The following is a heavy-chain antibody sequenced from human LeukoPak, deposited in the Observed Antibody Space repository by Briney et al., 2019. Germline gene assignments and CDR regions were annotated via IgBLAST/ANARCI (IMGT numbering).Heavy chain of an antibody. J-gene: IGHJ3*02. CDR2: IYHSGST. D-gene: IGHD2-15*01. CDR3: ARMVAAHHDAFDI. V-gene: IGHV4-30-2*01. CDR1: GGSISSGGYY. Sequence: SETLSLTCIVSGGSISSGGYYWSWIRQPPGKGLAWIGYIYHSGSTYYNPSLKSRVTISVDRSKNQFSLKLSSVTAADTAVYYCARMVAAHHDAFDIWGQGTMVTVSS.